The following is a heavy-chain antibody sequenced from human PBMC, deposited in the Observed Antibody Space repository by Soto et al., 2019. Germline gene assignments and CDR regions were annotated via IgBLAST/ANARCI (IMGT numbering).Heavy chain of an antibody. CDR3: ARRSHYNGMDV. CDR1: GGSISSGNW. J-gene: IGHJ6*02. V-gene: IGHV4-4*02. CDR2: ISHSGST. Sequence: QVQLQESGPGLVKPSGTLSLTCAVSGGSISSGNWWSWVRQPPGKGLEWIGEISHSGSTNDNASLQSRVAISVDKSQIQFSLKLSSVPAADTAVYYCARRSHYNGMDVWGQGTTVTVSS.